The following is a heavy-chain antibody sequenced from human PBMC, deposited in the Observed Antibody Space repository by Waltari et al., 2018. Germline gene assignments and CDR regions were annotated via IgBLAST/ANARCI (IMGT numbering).Heavy chain of an antibody. CDR3: ARDLGIAVASGIYDY. D-gene: IGHD6-19*01. CDR1: GGSISSSSYY. Sequence: QLQLQESGPGLVKPSETLSLTCTVSGGSISSSSYYWGWNRQPPGKGLEWIGSIYYSGSTYYNPSLKSRVTISVDTSKNQFSLKLSSVTAADTAVYYCARDLGIAVASGIYDYWGQGTLVTVSS. CDR2: IYYSGST. J-gene: IGHJ4*02. V-gene: IGHV4-39*07.